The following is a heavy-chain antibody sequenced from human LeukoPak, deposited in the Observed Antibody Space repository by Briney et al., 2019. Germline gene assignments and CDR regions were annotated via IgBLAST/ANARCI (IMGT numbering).Heavy chain of an antibody. D-gene: IGHD6-25*01. CDR3: ARGASGLSRPLRAFDI. V-gene: IGHV4-34*01. CDR2: INHSGST. Sequence: PSETLSLTCAVYGGSFSGYYWSWIRQPPGKGLEWIGEINHSGSTNYNPSLKSRVTISVDTSKNQFSLKLSSVTAADTAVYYCARGASGLSRPLRAFDIWGQGTMVTVSS. J-gene: IGHJ3*02. CDR1: GGSFSGYY.